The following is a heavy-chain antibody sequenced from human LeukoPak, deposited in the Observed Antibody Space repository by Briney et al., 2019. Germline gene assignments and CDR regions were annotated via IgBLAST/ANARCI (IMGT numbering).Heavy chain of an antibody. D-gene: IGHD4-17*01. J-gene: IGHJ3*02. V-gene: IGHV4-28*05. CDR1: GYSISSSIY. CDR3: ARKATTGPTKAAFDI. CDR2: IYYSGSI. Sequence: SETLSLTCAVSGYSISSSIYWAWIRPPPGKGLEWIGHIYYSGSIYYNPSLKSRVTMSVDTSKNQFSLKLSSVTAVDTAVYYCARKATTGPTKAAFDIWGQGTMVTVSS.